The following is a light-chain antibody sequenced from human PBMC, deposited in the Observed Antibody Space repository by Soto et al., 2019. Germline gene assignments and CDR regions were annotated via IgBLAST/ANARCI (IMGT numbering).Light chain of an antibody. Sequence: QLVLTQSPSASASLGASVKLTCTLSSGHSTYTIAWHQQQPEKGPRYLMKVNSDGSHNKGDGIPDRFSGSSSGAERYLTISSLQSEDEADYYCQTWGTGFRVFGGGTKVTVL. CDR2: VNSDGSH. V-gene: IGLV4-69*01. J-gene: IGLJ2*01. CDR1: SGHSTYT. CDR3: QTWGTGFRV.